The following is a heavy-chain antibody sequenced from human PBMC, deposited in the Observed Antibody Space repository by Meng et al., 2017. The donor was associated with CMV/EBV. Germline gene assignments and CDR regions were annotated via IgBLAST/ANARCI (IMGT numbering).Heavy chain of an antibody. CDR1: GGSFIGYA. V-gene: IGHV4-34*01. CDR2: INVSGST. CDR3: ARGGNWFDP. Sequence: QVQQRQWGAGLWKRSGIWSTGGVVFGGSFIGYAWSLIGEPRGKGLEWIGEINVSGSTNYNPSLKSRVTISVETSKNQFSLKLSYVTAADTAVYYCARGGNWFDPWGQGTLVTVSS. J-gene: IGHJ5*02.